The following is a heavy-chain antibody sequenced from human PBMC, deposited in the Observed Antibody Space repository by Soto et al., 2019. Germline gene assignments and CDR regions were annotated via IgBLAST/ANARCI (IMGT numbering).Heavy chain of an antibody. V-gene: IGHV3-48*03. D-gene: IGHD5-18*01. CDR2: ISDDGASI. J-gene: IGHJ4*02. CDR3: ARENSVQAWLHHFDH. CDR1: GFSFSSFA. Sequence: GGSLRLSCAASGFSFSSFAMNWVRQAPGRGLEWVSYISDDGASIYYADSLKGRFTISRDNAKNSLSLQMNNLRAEDTAVYYCARENSVQAWLHHFDHWGLGTLVTVSS.